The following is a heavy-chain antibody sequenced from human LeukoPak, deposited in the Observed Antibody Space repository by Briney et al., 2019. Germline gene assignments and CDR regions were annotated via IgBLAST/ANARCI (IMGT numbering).Heavy chain of an antibody. D-gene: IGHD6-13*01. J-gene: IGHJ4*02. V-gene: IGHV3-21*01. Sequence: SGGSLRLSCAGSGFTFSNYNMHWVRQAPGKGLEWVSLITTGSSHIYYADSLKGRFTISRDNAKNSLYLQMNSLRAEDTAVYYCARDNNFEQQLVRSGYYFDYWGQGTLVTVSS. CDR2: ITTGSSHI. CDR3: ARDNNFEQQLVRSGYYFDY. CDR1: GFTFSNYN.